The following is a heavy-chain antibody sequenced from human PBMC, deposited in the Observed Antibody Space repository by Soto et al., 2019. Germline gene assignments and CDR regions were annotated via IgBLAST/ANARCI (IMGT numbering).Heavy chain of an antibody. CDR2: IYHSGST. D-gene: IGHD3-9*01. CDR3: ATSYDILTHYMDV. V-gene: IGHV4-4*02. J-gene: IGHJ6*03. Sequence: QVQLQESGPGLVKPSGTLSLTCAVSSGSISSSNWWSWVRQPPGKGLEWIGEIYHSGSTNYNPSLKSRVTISVDKSKNQCSLKLSSVTAADMAVYYCATSYDILTHYMDVWGKGTTVTVSS. CDR1: SGSISSSNW.